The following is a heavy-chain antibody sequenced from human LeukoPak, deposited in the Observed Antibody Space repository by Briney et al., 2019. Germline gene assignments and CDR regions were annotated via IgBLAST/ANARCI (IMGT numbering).Heavy chain of an antibody. CDR2: IYPGDSDT. CDR3: ARHIGGSYYKPFDI. J-gene: IGHJ3*02. CDR1: GYSFTNYW. V-gene: IGHV5-51*01. Sequence: GESLKISCKGFGYSFTNYWIAWVRQMPGKGLEWMGIIYPGDSDTRHSPSFQGQVTISADKSISTAYLQWSSLKASDTAIYYCARHIGGSYYKPFDIWGQGTMVTVSS. D-gene: IGHD1-26*01.